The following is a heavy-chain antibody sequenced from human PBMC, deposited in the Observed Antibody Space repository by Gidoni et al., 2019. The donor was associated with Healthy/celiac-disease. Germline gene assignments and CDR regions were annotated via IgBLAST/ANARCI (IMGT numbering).Heavy chain of an antibody. D-gene: IGHD3-3*01. CDR3: ARGSRYDFWSGYYPNFDY. CDR2: INHSGST. CDR1: GGSFRGYY. Sequence: QVQLQQWGAGLLKPSETLSLTCAVYGGSFRGYYWSWIRQPPGKGLEWIGEINHSGSTNYNPSLKSRVTISVDTSKNQFSLKLSSVTAADTAVYYCARGSRYDFWSGYYPNFDYWGQGTLVTVSS. V-gene: IGHV4-34*01. J-gene: IGHJ4*02.